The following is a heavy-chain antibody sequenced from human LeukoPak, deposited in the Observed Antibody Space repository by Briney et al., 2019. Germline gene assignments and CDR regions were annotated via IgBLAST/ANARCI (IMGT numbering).Heavy chain of an antibody. CDR3: ARDRWTAAGTPDQNYYYGMDV. CDR1: GYTFTGYY. J-gene: IGHJ6*02. V-gene: IGHV1-2*04. D-gene: IGHD6-13*01. Sequence: EASVKVSCKASGYTFTGYYMHWVRQAPGQGLEWMGWINPNSGGTNYAQKFQGWVTMTRDTSISTAYMELSRLRSDDTAVYYCARDRWTAAGTPDQNYYYGMDVWGQGTTVTVSS. CDR2: INPNSGGT.